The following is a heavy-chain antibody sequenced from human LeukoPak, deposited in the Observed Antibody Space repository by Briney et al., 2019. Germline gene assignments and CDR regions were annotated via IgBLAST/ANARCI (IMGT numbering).Heavy chain of an antibody. V-gene: IGHV3-11*06. J-gene: IGHJ5*02. CDR2: ISSSSSYT. CDR3: ARDYGDYVGGNWFDP. D-gene: IGHD4-17*01. Sequence: GGSLRLSCAASGFTFSDYYMSWIGQAPGKGLEWVSYISSSSSYTNYADSVKGRFTISRDNAKNSLYLQMNSLRAEDTAVYYCARDYGDYVGGNWFDPWGQGTLVTVSS. CDR1: GFTFSDYY.